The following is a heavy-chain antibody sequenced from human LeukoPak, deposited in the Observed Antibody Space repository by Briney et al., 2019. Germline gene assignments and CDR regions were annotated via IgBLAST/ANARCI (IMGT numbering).Heavy chain of an antibody. CDR3: ARKPVRGVPSLLFDP. CDR2: IYDSGST. D-gene: IGHD3-10*01. CDR1: GVSISISNW. Sequence: SETLSLTCAVSGVSISISNWRSGVRQPPGKGLEWIGEIYDSGSTNYNPSLKSRVTISVDKSKNQFSLKLSSVTAADTDVYYCARKPVRGVPSLLFDPWGQGTLVTVSS. J-gene: IGHJ5*02. V-gene: IGHV4-4*02.